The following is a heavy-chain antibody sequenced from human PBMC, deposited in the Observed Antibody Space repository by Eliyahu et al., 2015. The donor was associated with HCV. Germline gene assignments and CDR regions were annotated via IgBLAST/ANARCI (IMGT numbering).Heavy chain of an antibody. CDR2: ISSSGSTI. Sequence: EVQLVESGGGLVQPGGSLRLSCAXSGXTFSSYEMXWVRXAPGKGLEWVSYISSSGSTIYYADSVKGRFTISRDNAKNSLYLQMNSLRAEDTAVYYCARAGYCSSTSCYALYYYYGMDVWGQGTTVTVSS. CDR1: GXTFSSYE. J-gene: IGHJ6*02. D-gene: IGHD2-2*03. CDR3: ARAGYCSSTSCYALYYYYGMDV. V-gene: IGHV3-48*03.